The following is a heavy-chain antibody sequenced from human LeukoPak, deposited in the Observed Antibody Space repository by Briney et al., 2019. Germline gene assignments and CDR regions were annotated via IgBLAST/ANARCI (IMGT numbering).Heavy chain of an antibody. D-gene: IGHD4-17*01. CDR1: GFSFSDYY. Sequence: GSLRLSCAASGFSFSDYYMSWIRQAPGKGLEWVSYISSRSSYTNYADSVKGRFTISRDNAKTSLYLQMNSLRAEDTAVYYCAREAWGTVTDYWGLGTLVTVSS. V-gene: IGHV3-11*06. CDR3: AREAWGTVTDY. CDR2: ISSRSSYT. J-gene: IGHJ4*02.